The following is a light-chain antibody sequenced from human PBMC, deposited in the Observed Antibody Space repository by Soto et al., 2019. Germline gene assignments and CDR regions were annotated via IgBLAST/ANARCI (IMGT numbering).Light chain of an antibody. J-gene: IGKJ3*01. CDR3: QQYGSSFT. V-gene: IGKV3-20*01. CDR1: QSVSSSY. Sequence: EIVLTQSPGTLSLSPGERATLSCRASQSVSSSYLAWYQQKPGQAPRLLIYGASSRATGIPDRFSGSGSGTDFTLTISRLEPDDFAVYYCQQYGSSFTFGPGTKVHIK. CDR2: GAS.